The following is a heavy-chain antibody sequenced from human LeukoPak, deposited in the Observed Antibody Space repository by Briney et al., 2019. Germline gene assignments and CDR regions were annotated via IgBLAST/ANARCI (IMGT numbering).Heavy chain of an antibody. D-gene: IGHD3-3*01. Sequence: GGSLRLSCVDSEFTFSSYWMHWVRQAPGEGLVWVSRIHSDGSYAYYADSVKGRFTISRDNAKNTLYLQMNSLRAEDTAVYYCAREGLYYTKPYWGQGTLVTVSS. CDR1: EFTFSSYW. CDR3: AREGLYYTKPY. J-gene: IGHJ4*02. V-gene: IGHV3-74*01. CDR2: IHSDGSYA.